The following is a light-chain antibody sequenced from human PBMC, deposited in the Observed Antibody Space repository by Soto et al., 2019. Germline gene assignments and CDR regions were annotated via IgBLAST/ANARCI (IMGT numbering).Light chain of an antibody. CDR2: DVS. CDR3: SSYTSTSTPGV. J-gene: IGLJ2*01. Sequence: QSALTQPASVSGSPGQSITISCTGTSSDVGGYNYVSWYQHHPGKAPKLMIYDVSNRPSGVSNRFSGSKSGNTASLTISGLQDEEEADYYCSSYTSTSTPGVFGGGTKVTVL. CDR1: SSDVGGYNY. V-gene: IGLV2-14*03.